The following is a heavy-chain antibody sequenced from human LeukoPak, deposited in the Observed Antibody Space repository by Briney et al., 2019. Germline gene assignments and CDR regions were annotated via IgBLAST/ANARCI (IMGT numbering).Heavy chain of an antibody. Sequence: PSETLSLTCAVYGGSFSAYYWSWIRQSPGKGLEWIGEINDRESTNYNPSLKSRVTISVDTSKNQFSLKLSSVTAADTAVYYCARRGGSGRAFDYWGQGTLVTVSS. V-gene: IGHV4-34*01. J-gene: IGHJ4*02. CDR1: GGSFSAYY. CDR2: INDREST. D-gene: IGHD1-26*01. CDR3: ARRGGSGRAFDY.